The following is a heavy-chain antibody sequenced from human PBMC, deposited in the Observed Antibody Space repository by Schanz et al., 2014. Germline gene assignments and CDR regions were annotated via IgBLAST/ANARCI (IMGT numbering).Heavy chain of an antibody. V-gene: IGHV1-46*01. CDR3: ARGLGDERWLDLNEAFDI. J-gene: IGHJ3*02. D-gene: IGHD6-19*01. Sequence: QVQLVQSGAEVKKPGASVRLSCEASGYTFTSYDINWVRQAPGQGLEWMGIINPSGGSTSYAQKFQGRVTMTRDTSTSTAYMELSSLRSEDTAVYYCARGLGDERWLDLNEAFDIWGQGTRVTVSS. CDR2: INPSGGST. CDR1: GYTFTSYD.